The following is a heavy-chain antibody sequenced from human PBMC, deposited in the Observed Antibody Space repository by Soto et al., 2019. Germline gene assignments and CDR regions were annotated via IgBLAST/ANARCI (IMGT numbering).Heavy chain of an antibody. CDR3: AREGAAAGKYGMDV. CDR1: GYTFTGYY. V-gene: IGHV1-2*02. Sequence: ASVTVSCKASGYTFTGYYMHWVRQAPGQGLEWMGWINPNSGGTNYAQKFQGRVTMTRDTSISTAYMELSRLRSDDTAVYYCAREGAAAGKYGMDVWGQGTTVTVSS. D-gene: IGHD6-13*01. J-gene: IGHJ6*02. CDR2: INPNSGGT.